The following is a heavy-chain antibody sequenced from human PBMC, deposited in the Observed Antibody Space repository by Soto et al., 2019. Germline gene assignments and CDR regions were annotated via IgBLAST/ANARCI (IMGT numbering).Heavy chain of an antibody. CDR3: ARARGGWAIQLEYYYYGMDV. CDR1: GVSPSSYS. Sequence: PETLCLTYTVSGVSPSSYSCILFRQPPGKGLEWIGYIYYSGSTNYNPSLKSRVTISVDTSKNQFSLKLSSVTAADTAVYYCARARGGWAIQLEYYYYGMDVWGQGTTVT. J-gene: IGHJ6*02. D-gene: IGHD3-10*01. CDR2: IYYSGST. V-gene: IGHV4-59*01.